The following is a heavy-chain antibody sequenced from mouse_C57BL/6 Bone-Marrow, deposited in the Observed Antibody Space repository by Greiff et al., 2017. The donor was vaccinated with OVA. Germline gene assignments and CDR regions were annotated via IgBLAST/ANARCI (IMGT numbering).Heavy chain of an antibody. J-gene: IGHJ1*03. D-gene: IGHD2-5*01. Sequence: QVQLKQSGAELVRPGTSVKVSCKASGYAFTNYLIEWVKQRPGQGLEWIGVINPGSGGTNYNEKFKGKATLTADKSSSTAYMQLSSLTSEDSAVYFCARRLHYSNYWYFDVWGTGTTVTVSS. CDR3: ARRLHYSNYWYFDV. V-gene: IGHV1-54*01. CDR1: GYAFTNYL. CDR2: INPGSGGT.